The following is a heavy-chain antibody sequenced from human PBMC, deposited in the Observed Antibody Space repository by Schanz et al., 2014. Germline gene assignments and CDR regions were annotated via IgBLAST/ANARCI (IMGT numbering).Heavy chain of an antibody. CDR1: GFTFRDYY. J-gene: IGHJ6*03. CDR2: ISHTGETQ. V-gene: IGHV3-11*01. D-gene: IGHD1-7*01. CDR3: ERLVFLCESSPCMNFYYMDV. Sequence: QVELVESGGGLVKPGGSLRLSCAPSGFTFRDYYMAWVRQAPGKGLEWLSSISHTGETQHSADSVQGRFTISRDSAKNTQYLQLSSRQGEDTSSYCCERLVFLCESSPCMNFYYMDVWGQGTTVTVSS.